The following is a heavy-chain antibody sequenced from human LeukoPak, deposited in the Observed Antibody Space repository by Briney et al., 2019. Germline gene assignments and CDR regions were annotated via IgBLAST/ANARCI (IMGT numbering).Heavy chain of an antibody. D-gene: IGHD6-19*01. V-gene: IGHV4-39*01. CDR1: GGSISSSSYY. CDR3: ARRYSSGWYQGNFDY. CDR2: IYYSGST. J-gene: IGHJ4*02. Sequence: SETLSLTCTVSGGSISSSSYYWGWIRQPPGKGLEWIGSIYYSGSTYYNPSLKSRVTISVDTSKNQFSLKLSSVTAADTAVYYCARRYSSGWYQGNFDYWGQGTLVTVSS.